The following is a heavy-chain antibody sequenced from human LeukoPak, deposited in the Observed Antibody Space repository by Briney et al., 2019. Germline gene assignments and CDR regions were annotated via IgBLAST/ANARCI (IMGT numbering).Heavy chain of an antibody. CDR1: GFTFSSYW. CDR3: ARDDVVHPDYMDV. D-gene: IGHD2-15*01. Sequence: GGSLRLSCAASGFTFSSYWMHWFRQAPGKGLVWVSRINSDGSSTSYADSVKGRFTISRDNAKNTLYLQMNSQRAEDTAVYYCARDDVVHPDYMDVWGKGTTVTVSS. CDR2: INSDGSST. J-gene: IGHJ6*03. V-gene: IGHV3-74*01.